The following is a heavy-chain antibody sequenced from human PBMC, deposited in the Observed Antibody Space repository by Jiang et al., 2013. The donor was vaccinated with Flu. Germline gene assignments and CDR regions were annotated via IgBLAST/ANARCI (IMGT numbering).Heavy chain of an antibody. D-gene: IGHD2-15*01. Sequence: PGQGLEWLGWINVNKGDTKYSQSLQARLTITRDTSASTAYMELSSLRSEDTAVYYCVRDYCSGGRCYVGYWGQGTLVTVSS. CDR2: INVNKGDT. CDR3: VRDYCSGGRCYVGY. J-gene: IGHJ4*02. V-gene: IGHV1-3*01.